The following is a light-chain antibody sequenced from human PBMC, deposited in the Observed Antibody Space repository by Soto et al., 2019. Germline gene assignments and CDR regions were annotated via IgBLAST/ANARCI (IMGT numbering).Light chain of an antibody. CDR1: SSDVGSYNR. J-gene: IGLJ3*02. CDR2: EVS. V-gene: IGLV2-23*02. CDR3: CSYASGGTWV. Sequence: QSALTQPASVSGSPGQSITISCTGASSDVGSYNRVSWNQQHPGKAPKLIIYEVSKRPSGVSDRFSGSKSGNTASLTISGLQAEDDADYYCCSYASGGTWVFGGGTKLTVL.